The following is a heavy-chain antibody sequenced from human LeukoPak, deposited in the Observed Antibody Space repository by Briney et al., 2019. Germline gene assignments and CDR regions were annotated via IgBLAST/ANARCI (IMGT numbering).Heavy chain of an antibody. CDR2: IYYSGST. V-gene: IGHV4-39*01. CDR1: GGSISSSSYY. D-gene: IGHD4-17*01. Sequence: SETLSLTCTVSGGSISSSSYYWGWIRQPPGKGLEWIGSIYYSGSTYYNPSLKSRVTISVDTSKNQFSLKLSSVTAADTAVYYCARSVTTSLLLYCYYGMDVWGQGTTVTVSS. CDR3: ARSVTTSLLLYCYYGMDV. J-gene: IGHJ6*02.